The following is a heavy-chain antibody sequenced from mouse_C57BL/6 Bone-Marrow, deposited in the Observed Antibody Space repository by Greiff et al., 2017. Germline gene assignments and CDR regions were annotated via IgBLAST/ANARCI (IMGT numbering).Heavy chain of an antibody. J-gene: IGHJ2*01. Sequence: EVKLVESGGDLVKPGGSLKLSCAASGFTFSSYGMSWVRQTPDKRLEWVATISSGGSYTYYPDSVKGRFTISRDNAKNTLYLQMSSLKSEDTAMYYCARLAGTYFDYWGQGSTLTDSS. D-gene: IGHD4-1*01. V-gene: IGHV5-6*01. CDR3: ARLAGTYFDY. CDR1: GFTFSSYG. CDR2: ISSGGSYT.